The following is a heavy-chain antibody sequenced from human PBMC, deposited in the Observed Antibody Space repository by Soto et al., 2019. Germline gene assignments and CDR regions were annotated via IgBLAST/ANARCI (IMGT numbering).Heavy chain of an antibody. D-gene: IGHD6-6*01. Sequence: QVQLVESGGGVVQPGRSLRLSCAASGFTFSNYGMHWVRQAPGKGLEWVAVIWYDGSNKYYADSVKGRFTISRDNSKNTLYLQMNSLRAEDTAVYYCASELYTSSSKPWAFDIWGQGTMVAVSS. CDR2: IWYDGSNK. CDR1: GFTFSNYG. J-gene: IGHJ3*02. CDR3: ASELYTSSSKPWAFDI. V-gene: IGHV3-33*01.